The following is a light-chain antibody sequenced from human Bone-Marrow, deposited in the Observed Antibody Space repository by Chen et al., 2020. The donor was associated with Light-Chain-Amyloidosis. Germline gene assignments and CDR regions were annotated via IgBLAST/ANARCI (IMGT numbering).Light chain of an antibody. CDR2: GSS. CDR1: QTISSNY. Sequence: EIVLTQSPGTLSLSPGEGANLSCRASQTISSNYLTWYQQKFGQAPRLLIYGSSSRATGIPDRLTGSGSGTDFTLTINRLEPEDLAMYYCQQYGTSPLTFVGGTKVEIK. J-gene: IGKJ4*01. V-gene: IGKV3-20*01. CDR3: QQYGTSPLT.